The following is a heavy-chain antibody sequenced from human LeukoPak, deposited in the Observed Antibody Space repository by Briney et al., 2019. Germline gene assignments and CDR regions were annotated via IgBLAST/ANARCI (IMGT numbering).Heavy chain of an antibody. V-gene: IGHV3-23*01. D-gene: IGHD3-9*01. CDR3: AKWLGRYFDSPRSGFDY. CDR2: ISGSGGST. Sequence: GGSLRLSCAASGFTFSSYAMSWVRQAPGRGLEWVSAISGSGGSTYYADSVKGRFTISRDNSKNTLYLQMNSLRAEDTAVYYCAKWLGRYFDSPRSGFDYWGQGTLVTVSS. CDR1: GFTFSSYA. J-gene: IGHJ4*02.